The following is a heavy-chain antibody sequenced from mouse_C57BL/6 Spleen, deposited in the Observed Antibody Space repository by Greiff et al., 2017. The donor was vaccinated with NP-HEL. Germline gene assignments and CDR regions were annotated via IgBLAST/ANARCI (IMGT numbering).Heavy chain of an antibody. CDR2: ISSGSSTI. V-gene: IGHV5-17*01. CDR3: ARWSYYGNSWYIDV. Sequence: EVQLVESGGGLVKPGGSLKLSCAASGFTFSDYGMHWVRQAPEKGLEWVAYISSGSSTIYYAATVKGRFTISRDNAKNTLFLQMTSLRSEDTAMYYCARWSYYGNSWYIDVWGTGTTVTVSS. D-gene: IGHD2-10*01. J-gene: IGHJ1*03. CDR1: GFTFSDYG.